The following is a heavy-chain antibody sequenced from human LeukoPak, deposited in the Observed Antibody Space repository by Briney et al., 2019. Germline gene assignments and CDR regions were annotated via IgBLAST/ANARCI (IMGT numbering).Heavy chain of an antibody. V-gene: IGHV1-2*02. CDR1: GYTFTDYY. D-gene: IGHD3-10*01. J-gene: IGHJ4*02. Sequence: ASVKVSCKGSGYTFTDYYIHWVRLAPGLGFEWMAWINSNSGATRYAEKFQGRVTVTRDTSISTDYMEISGLTSDDTAPYYCAREPSGSGGYDYWGQGTLVTVSS. CDR2: INSNSGAT. CDR3: AREPSGSGGYDY.